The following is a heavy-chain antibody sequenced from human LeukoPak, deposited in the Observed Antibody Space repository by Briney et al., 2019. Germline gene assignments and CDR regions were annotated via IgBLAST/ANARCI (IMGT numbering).Heavy chain of an antibody. D-gene: IGHD1-1*01. V-gene: IGHV3-9*03. CDR3: AKDKHDYYYYYYMDV. CDR2: ISWNSGSI. CDR1: GFTFDDYA. J-gene: IGHJ6*03. Sequence: GGSLRLSCAASGFTFDDYAMHWVRQAPGKGLEWVSGISWNSGSIGYADSVKGRFTISRDNAKNSPYLQMNSLRAEDMALYYCAKDKHDYYYYYYMDVWGKGTTVTVSS.